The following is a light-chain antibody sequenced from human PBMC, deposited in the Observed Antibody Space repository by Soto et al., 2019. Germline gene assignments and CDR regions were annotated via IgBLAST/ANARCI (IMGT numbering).Light chain of an antibody. CDR2: DAS. V-gene: IGKV3-11*01. CDR3: QQRSNWLT. Sequence: IAFPLSPGTLSLSPVERSTLSCRASQSLSSYLAWYQQKPGQAPRLLIYDASNRATGIPARFSGSGSGTDFTLTISRLETEDFAVYYCQQRSNWLTFGGGTKVDIK. J-gene: IGKJ4*01. CDR1: QSLSSY.